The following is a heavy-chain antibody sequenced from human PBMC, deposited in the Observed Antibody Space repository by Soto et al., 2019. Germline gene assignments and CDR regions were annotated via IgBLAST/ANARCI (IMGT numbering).Heavy chain of an antibody. CDR3: AKAGSYSGPSGRLDH. V-gene: IGHV4-59*02. CDR2: IFYSGAT. D-gene: IGHD5-18*01. Sequence: LSQTLCVTCNVSGGSVSGSYWRCIRQSPGTGLEWIGYIFYSGATKYTPSLESRVTILVDSSKNEFSLKLTSVTPADTAVYYCAKAGSYSGPSGRLDHSGQRIMVPVSS. J-gene: IGHJ4*02. CDR1: GGSVSGSY.